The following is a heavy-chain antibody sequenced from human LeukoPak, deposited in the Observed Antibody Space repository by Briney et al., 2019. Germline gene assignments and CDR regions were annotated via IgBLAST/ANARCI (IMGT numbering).Heavy chain of an antibody. J-gene: IGHJ3*02. D-gene: IGHD3-9*01. V-gene: IGHV4-34*01. CDR1: GFTFSSYS. Sequence: GSLRLSCAASGFTFSSYSMNWVRQAPGKGLEWIGEINHSGSTNYNPSLKSRVTISVDTSKNQFSLKLSSVTAADTAVYYCARRRSDILTGYTPGAFDIWGQGTMVTVSS. CDR2: INHSGST. CDR3: ARRRSDILTGYTPGAFDI.